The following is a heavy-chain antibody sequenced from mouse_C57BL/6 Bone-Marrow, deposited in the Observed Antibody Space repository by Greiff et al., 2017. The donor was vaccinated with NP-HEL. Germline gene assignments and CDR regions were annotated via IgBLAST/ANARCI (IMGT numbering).Heavy chain of an antibody. CDR3: ARDAYYDYGYAMDY. Sequence: EVQLVESGGGLVQSGRSLRLSCATSGFTFSDFYMEWVRQAPGKGLEWIAASRNKANDYTTEYSASVKGRFIVSRDTSQSILYLQMNALRAEDTAIYYCARDAYYDYGYAMDYWGQGTSVTVSS. J-gene: IGHJ4*01. D-gene: IGHD2-4*01. CDR2: SRNKANDYTT. V-gene: IGHV7-1*01. CDR1: GFTFSDFY.